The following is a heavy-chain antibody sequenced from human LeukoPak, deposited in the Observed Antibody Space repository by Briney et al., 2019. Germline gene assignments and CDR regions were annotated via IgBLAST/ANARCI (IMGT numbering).Heavy chain of an antibody. D-gene: IGHD2-15*01. Sequence: ASVKVSCKASGYTFTGYYMHWVRQAPGQGLEWMGWINPNSGGTNYAQKFQGRVTMTRDTSISTAYMELSRLRSDGTAVYYCARDEAASPQPYGMDVWGQGTTVTVSS. CDR1: GYTFTGYY. V-gene: IGHV1-2*02. J-gene: IGHJ6*02. CDR3: ARDEAASPQPYGMDV. CDR2: INPNSGGT.